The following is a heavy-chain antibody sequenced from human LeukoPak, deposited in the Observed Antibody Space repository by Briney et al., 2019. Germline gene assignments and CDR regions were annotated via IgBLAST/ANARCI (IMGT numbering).Heavy chain of an antibody. V-gene: IGHV3-11*06. Sequence: GGSLRLSCAASGFTFSDYYMSWIRQAPGKGLEWVSSISSSSSYIYYADSVKGRFTISRDNAKNSLYLQMNSLRAEDTAVYYCARDASGDSSGFDYWGQGTLVTVSS. CDR3: ARDASGDSSGFDY. CDR1: GFTFSDYY. D-gene: IGHD3-22*01. J-gene: IGHJ4*02. CDR2: ISSSSSYI.